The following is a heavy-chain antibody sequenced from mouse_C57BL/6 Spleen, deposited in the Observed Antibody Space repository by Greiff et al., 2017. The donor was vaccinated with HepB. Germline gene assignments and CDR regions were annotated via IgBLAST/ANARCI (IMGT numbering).Heavy chain of an antibody. Sequence: EVQLQQSGPELVKPGASVKMSCKASGYTFTDYNMHWVKQSHGKSLEWIGYINPNNGGTSYNQKFKGKATLTVNKSSSTAYMELRSLTSEDCAVYYCAGSPYYYGSHYFDYWGQGTTLTVSS. CDR3: AGSPYYYGSHYFDY. D-gene: IGHD1-1*01. CDR2: INPNNGGT. J-gene: IGHJ2*01. V-gene: IGHV1-22*01. CDR1: GYTFTDYN.